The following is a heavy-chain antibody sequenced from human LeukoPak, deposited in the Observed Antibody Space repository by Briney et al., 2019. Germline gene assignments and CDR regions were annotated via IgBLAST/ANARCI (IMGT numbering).Heavy chain of an antibody. V-gene: IGHV6-1*01. J-gene: IGHJ4*02. CDR3: ARSMSNGGFRLDY. CDR1: GDSVSSKNPA. D-gene: IGHD4-11*01. CDR2: TYYRSKWYF. Sequence: SQTLSLTCAIAGDSVSSKNPAWNWIRQSPSRGLEWLGRTYYRSKWYFDYAVSVEGRITIKPDTSKNQLSLQLNSVTPEDTAVYYCARSMSNGGFRLDYWGQGSLVTVSS.